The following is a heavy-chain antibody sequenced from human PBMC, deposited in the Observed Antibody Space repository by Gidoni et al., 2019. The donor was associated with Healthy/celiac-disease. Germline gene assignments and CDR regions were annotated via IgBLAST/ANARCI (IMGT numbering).Heavy chain of an antibody. J-gene: IGHJ4*02. Sequence: QVQLVESGGGVVQPGRSLRLSCAASGFTFSSYGMHWVRQAPGKGLELVAVISYDGSNKYYADSVKGRFTISRDNSKNTLYLQMNSLRAEDTAVYYCAKGGGGSYPSHFDYWGQGTLVTVSS. CDR1: GFTFSSYG. CDR3: AKGGGGSYPSHFDY. V-gene: IGHV3-30*18. CDR2: ISYDGSNK. D-gene: IGHD1-26*01.